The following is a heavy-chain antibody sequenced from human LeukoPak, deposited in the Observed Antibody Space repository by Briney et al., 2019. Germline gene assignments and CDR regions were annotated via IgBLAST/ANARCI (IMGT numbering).Heavy chain of an antibody. V-gene: IGHV4-59*08. CDR1: GGSISSYY. J-gene: IGHJ4*02. CDR3: GRLNTDWGFLFDS. D-gene: IGHD7-27*01. CDR2: IYYSGNT. Sequence: SETLSLTCTVSGGSISSYYWSWIRQPPGKGLEYIGYIYYSGNTNSNPSLNSRVTISVDTSKNQFSLKLSSVTAADTAVYYCGRLNTDWGFLFDSWGQGTLVTVSS.